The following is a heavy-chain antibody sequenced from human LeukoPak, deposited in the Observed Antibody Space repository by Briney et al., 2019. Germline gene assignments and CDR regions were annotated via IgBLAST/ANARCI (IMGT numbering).Heavy chain of an antibody. D-gene: IGHD6-19*01. J-gene: IGHJ4*02. Sequence: SETLSLTCTVSGYSISSGYYWGWIRQPPGKGLEWIGSIYHSGSTYYNPSLKSRVTISVDTSKNQFSLKLSSVTAADTAVYYCARHGSGWWGYYFDYWGQGTLVTVSS. CDR3: ARHGSGWWGYYFDY. V-gene: IGHV4-38-2*02. CDR2: IYHSGST. CDR1: GYSISSGYY.